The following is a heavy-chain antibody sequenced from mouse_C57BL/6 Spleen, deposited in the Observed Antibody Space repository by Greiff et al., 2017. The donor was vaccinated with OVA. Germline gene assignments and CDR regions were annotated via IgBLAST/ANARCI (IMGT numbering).Heavy chain of an antibody. D-gene: IGHD1-1*01. CDR3: ASSPSYGSSFDY. CDR1: GYTFTSYW. V-gene: IGHV1-53*01. J-gene: IGHJ2*01. Sequence: QVHVKQPGTELVKPGASVKLSCKASGYTFTSYWMHWVKQRPGQGLEWIGNINPSNGGTNYNEKFKSKATLTVDKSSSTAYMQLSSLTSEDSAVYYCASSPSYGSSFDYWGQGTTLTVSS. CDR2: INPSNGGT.